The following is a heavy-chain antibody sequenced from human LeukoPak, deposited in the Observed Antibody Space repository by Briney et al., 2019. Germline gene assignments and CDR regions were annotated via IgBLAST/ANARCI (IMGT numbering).Heavy chain of an antibody. CDR3: ARRRHCSSTSCSYLDY. J-gene: IGHJ4*02. CDR1: GGSISSSSYY. V-gene: IGHV4-39*01. CDR2: IYYSGST. Sequence: SETLSFTCTVSGGSISSSSYYWGWIRQPPGKGLEWVGSIYYSGSTYYNPSLKSRVTISVDTSKNQFSLKLSSVTAADTAVYYCARRRHCSSTSCSYLDYWGQGTLVTVSS. D-gene: IGHD2-2*01.